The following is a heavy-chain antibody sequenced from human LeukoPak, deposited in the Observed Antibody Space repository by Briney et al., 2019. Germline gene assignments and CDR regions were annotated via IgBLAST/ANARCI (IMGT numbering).Heavy chain of an antibody. CDR2: ISSSSSYI. Sequence: PGGSLRLSCAASGFTFSSYWMCWVRQAPGKGLEWVSSISSSSSYIYYADSVKGRFTISRDNAKNSLYLQMNSLRAEDTAVYYCARVNIPEAISSGSYYTFFDYWGQGTLVTVSS. V-gene: IGHV3-21*01. CDR3: ARVNIPEAISSGSYYTFFDY. CDR1: GFTFSSYW. D-gene: IGHD3-10*01. J-gene: IGHJ4*02.